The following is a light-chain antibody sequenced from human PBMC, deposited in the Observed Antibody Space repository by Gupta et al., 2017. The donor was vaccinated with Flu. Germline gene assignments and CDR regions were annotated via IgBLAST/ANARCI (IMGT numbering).Light chain of an antibody. V-gene: IGLV3-19*01. CDR2: ARN. Sequence: GQTVRITCQGDSLRSYYTSWYQLKAGQAPVLVIYARNNRASGISDRFSGSSSGNTASLTITGAQTEDEADYYCNSRDSSGDHLVFGGGTKLTVL. CDR3: NSRDSSGDHLV. CDR1: SLRSYY. J-gene: IGLJ2*01.